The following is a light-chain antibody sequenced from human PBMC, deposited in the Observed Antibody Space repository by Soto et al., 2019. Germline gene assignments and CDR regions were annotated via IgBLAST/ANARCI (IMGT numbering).Light chain of an antibody. CDR2: GAS. CDR3: QQYGSSRLT. J-gene: IGKJ4*01. CDR1: QSVSSRY. Sequence: EIVLTQSPGTLSLSPGERATLYCRASQSVSSRYFAWYQQKPGQAPRLLIYGASTRATGIPDRFSGSGSGTDFTLTISRLEPEDFAVYYCQQYGSSRLTFGGGTKVDIK. V-gene: IGKV3-20*01.